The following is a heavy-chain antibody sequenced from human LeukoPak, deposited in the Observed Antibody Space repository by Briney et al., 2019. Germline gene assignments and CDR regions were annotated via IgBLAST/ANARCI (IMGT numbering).Heavy chain of an antibody. D-gene: IGHD6-19*01. J-gene: IGHJ5*02. V-gene: IGHV2-5*01. CDR3: AHRQEWLVHEGGWFDP. CDR1: GFSLSTSGVG. CDR2: IYWNDDK. Sequence: ESGPTLVNPTQTLTLTCTFSGFSLSTSGVGVGWIRQPPGKALEWLAPIYWNDDKRYSPSLKSRLTITKDTSKNQVVLTMTNMDPVDTATYYCAHRQEWLVHEGGWFDPWGQGTLVTVSS.